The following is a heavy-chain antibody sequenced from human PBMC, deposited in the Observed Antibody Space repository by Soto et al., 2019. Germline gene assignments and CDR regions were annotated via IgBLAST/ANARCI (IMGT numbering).Heavy chain of an antibody. CDR1: CASLSTDNSY. D-gene: IGHD6-19*01. J-gene: IGHJ4*02. Sequence: PSETLSLTCSVSCASLSTDNSYWSWIRQPPGKGLEWVGYISYSGRTYYNPSLMSRGTISVDMSKTQFSLELTSVTAADTAVYYCAGGKGSSSGCPLDFWGQGTLVTVS. V-gene: IGHV4-30-4*01. CDR3: AGGKGSSSGCPLDF. CDR2: ISYSGRT.